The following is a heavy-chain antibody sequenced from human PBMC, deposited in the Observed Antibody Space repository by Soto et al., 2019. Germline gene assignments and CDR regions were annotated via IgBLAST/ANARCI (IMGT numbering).Heavy chain of an antibody. Sequence: QVQLVQSGAEVKKPGSSVKVSCKASGGSFSSSAINWLRQAPGQGPEWMGNILPFFGTADYAQKFQGRVTNTADQSTSTGYMDLRSLTSDGTAVYYCPRGHDHGGSSDAFDIWGQGTVITVSS. D-gene: IGHD2-15*01. V-gene: IGHV1-69*15. CDR2: ILPFFGTA. CDR3: PRGHDHGGSSDAFDI. CDR1: GGSFSSSA. J-gene: IGHJ3*02.